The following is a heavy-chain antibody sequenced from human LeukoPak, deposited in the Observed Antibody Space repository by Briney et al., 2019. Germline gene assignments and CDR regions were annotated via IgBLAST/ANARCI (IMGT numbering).Heavy chain of an antibody. CDR3: ARGGGYCSGGSCPKFDY. Sequence: GGSLRLSCAASGLTFSTYWMHWVRQAPGKGLVWVSGIKSDGSTTTYADSVKGRFTISRDNAKNTLYLQMNSLRAEDTAVYYCARGGGYCSGGSCPKFDYWGQGNLVTVSS. CDR1: GLTFSTYW. CDR2: IKSDGSTT. J-gene: IGHJ4*02. D-gene: IGHD2-15*01. V-gene: IGHV3-74*01.